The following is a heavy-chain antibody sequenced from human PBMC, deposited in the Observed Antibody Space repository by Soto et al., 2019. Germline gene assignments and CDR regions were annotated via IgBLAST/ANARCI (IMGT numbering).Heavy chain of an antibody. V-gene: IGHV5-51*01. D-gene: IGHD6-13*01. Sequence: PGESLKISCKGSGYSFTSYWIGWVRQMPGKGLEWMGIIYPGDSDTRYSPSFQGQVTISADKSISTAYLQWSSLKASDTAMYYCARLGAAAGTNYYYYGMDVWGQGTTVTVSS. J-gene: IGHJ6*02. CDR1: GYSFTSYW. CDR3: ARLGAAAGTNYYYYGMDV. CDR2: IYPGDSDT.